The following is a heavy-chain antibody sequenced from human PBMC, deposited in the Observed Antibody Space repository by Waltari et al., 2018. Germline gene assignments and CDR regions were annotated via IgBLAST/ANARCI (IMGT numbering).Heavy chain of an antibody. CDR3: ARDMSAAGLLANFDY. V-gene: IGHV4-39*07. CDR1: GGSISSSRYY. D-gene: IGHD6-13*01. J-gene: IGHJ4*02. Sequence: QLQLQESGPGLVKPSETLSLTCTVSGGSISSSRYYWGWIRHPPGKGLEWIGSIYYSGSTYYTPSLESRGTISVDTSKNQFSLKLSSVTAADTAVYYCARDMSAAGLLANFDYWGQGTLVTVSS. CDR2: IYYSGST.